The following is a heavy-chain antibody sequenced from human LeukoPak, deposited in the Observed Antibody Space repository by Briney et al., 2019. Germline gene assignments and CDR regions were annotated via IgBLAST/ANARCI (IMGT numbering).Heavy chain of an antibody. J-gene: IGHJ2*01. V-gene: IGHV3-15*01. D-gene: IGHD3-3*01. CDR3: TTDRWVYDFWSGPNWYFDL. CDR1: GFTFSNAW. CDR2: IKSKTDGGTT. Sequence: GGSLRLSCAASGFTFSNAWMSWVRQAPGKGLEWVGRIKSKTDGGTTVYAAPVKGRFTISRDDSKNTLYLQMNSLKTEDTAVYYCTTDRWVYDFWSGPNWYFDLWGRGTLVTVSS.